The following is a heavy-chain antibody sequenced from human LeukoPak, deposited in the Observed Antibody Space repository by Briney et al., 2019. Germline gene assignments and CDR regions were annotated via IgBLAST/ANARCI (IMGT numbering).Heavy chain of an antibody. Sequence: GGSLRLSCAASGFTFSSYWMSWVRQAPGKGLEWVANIKQEGSEKYYVDSVKGRFTISRDNAKNSLYLQMNSLRAEDTAVSYCARDLPFFEVYSSGWDVSMDVWGQGTTVTVS. J-gene: IGHJ6*02. CDR3: ARDLPFFEVYSSGWDVSMDV. V-gene: IGHV3-7*01. D-gene: IGHD6-19*01. CDR2: IKQEGSEK. CDR1: GFTFSSYW.